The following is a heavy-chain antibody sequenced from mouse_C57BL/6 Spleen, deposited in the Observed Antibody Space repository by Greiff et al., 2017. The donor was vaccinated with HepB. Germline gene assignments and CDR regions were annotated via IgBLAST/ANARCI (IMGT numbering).Heavy chain of an antibody. V-gene: IGHV1-50*01. CDR2: IDPSDSYT. CDR1: GYTFTSYW. Sequence: QVQLQQPGAELVKPGASVKLSCKASGYTFTSYWMQWVKQRPGQGLEWIGEIDPSDSYTNYNQKFKGKATLTVDTSSSTASMQLSSLTSEDSAVYYCARPLTAQATVDYWGQGTTLTVSS. J-gene: IGHJ2*01. D-gene: IGHD3-2*02. CDR3: ARPLTAQATVDY.